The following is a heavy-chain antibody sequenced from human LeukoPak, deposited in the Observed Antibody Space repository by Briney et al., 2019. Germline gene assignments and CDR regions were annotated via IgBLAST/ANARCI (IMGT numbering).Heavy chain of an antibody. CDR1: GGTFSSYA. Sequence: SVKVSCKASGGTFSSYAISWVRQAPGQGLEWMGGIIPIFGTANYAQKFQGRVTITADEPTSTPYMELSSLRSEDTAVYYCASAVGYDGTTYYWGQGTLVTVSS. CDR3: ASAVGYDGTTYY. CDR2: IIPIFGTA. J-gene: IGHJ4*02. V-gene: IGHV1-69*13. D-gene: IGHD1-7*01.